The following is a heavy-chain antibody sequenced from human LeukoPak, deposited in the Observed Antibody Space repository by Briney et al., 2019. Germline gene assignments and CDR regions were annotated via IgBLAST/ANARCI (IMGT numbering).Heavy chain of an antibody. Sequence: SETLSLTCTVSGGSISSGGYYWSWIRQHPGKGLEWIGYIYYSGSTYYNPSLKSRVTISVDTSKNQFSLKLSSVTAADTAVYYCARKDFSGGSYRFDYWGQGTLVTVSS. CDR3: ARKDFSGGSYRFDY. CDR2: IYYSGST. J-gene: IGHJ4*02. D-gene: IGHD2-15*01. V-gene: IGHV4-31*03. CDR1: GGSISSGGYY.